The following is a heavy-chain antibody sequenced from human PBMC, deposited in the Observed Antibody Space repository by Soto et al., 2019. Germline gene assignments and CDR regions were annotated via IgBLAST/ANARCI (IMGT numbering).Heavy chain of an antibody. D-gene: IGHD3-10*01. CDR1: GFTFSGSW. V-gene: IGHV3-74*01. CDR2: INGDGSGP. Sequence: EVQLVESGGGLVQPGGSLRLSCAASGFTFSGSWMHWVRQAPGKGLVWVSRINGDGSGPSYADFVKGRFTISRDDAKNTLFLQMNGLRAEDTAVYYCARGIFGSGTANDYWGQGTLVTVSS. CDR3: ARGIFGSGTANDY. J-gene: IGHJ4*02.